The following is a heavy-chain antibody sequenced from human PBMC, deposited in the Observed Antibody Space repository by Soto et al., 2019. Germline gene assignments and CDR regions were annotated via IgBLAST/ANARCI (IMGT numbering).Heavy chain of an antibody. CDR2: IIPIFGTA. V-gene: IGHV1-69*01. D-gene: IGHD2-15*01. CDR1: GGTFSSYA. Sequence: QVQLVQSGAEVKKPGSSVKVSCKASGGTFSSYAISWVRQAPGQGLEWMGGIIPIFGTANYAQKFQGRVTLTADESTSTAYMELSSLRSEDTAVYYCAMKGYCSGGSCPRALYYYYGMDVWGQGTTVTVSS. J-gene: IGHJ6*02. CDR3: AMKGYCSGGSCPRALYYYYGMDV.